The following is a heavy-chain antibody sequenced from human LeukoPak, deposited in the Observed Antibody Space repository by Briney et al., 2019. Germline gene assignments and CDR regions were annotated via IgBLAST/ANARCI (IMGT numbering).Heavy chain of an antibody. V-gene: IGHV1-2*02. CDR1: GYTFTGYY. CDR2: INPNSGGT. CDR3: ARGKIVGAISGSDAFDI. Sequence: ASVKVSCKASGYTFTGYYMHWVRQAPGQGLERMGWINPNSGGTNYAQKFQGRVTMTRDTSISTAYMELSRLRSDDTAVYYCARGKIVGAISGSDAFDIWGQGTMVTVSS. J-gene: IGHJ3*02. D-gene: IGHD1-26*01.